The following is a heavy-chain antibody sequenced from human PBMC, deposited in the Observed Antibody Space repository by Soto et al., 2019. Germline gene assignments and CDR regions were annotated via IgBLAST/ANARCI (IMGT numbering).Heavy chain of an antibody. V-gene: IGHV3-33*01. CDR1: GFTFSSYG. CDR2: IWYDGSNK. D-gene: IGHD3-16*01. CDR3: ARDSDDYVWGSYCPY. Sequence: QVQLVESGGGVVQPGRSLRLSCAASGFTFSSYGMHWVRQAPGKGLEGVAVIWYDGSNKYYADSVKGRFTISRDNSKNTLYLQMNSLRAEDTAVYYCARDSDDYVWGSYCPYWGQGTLVTVSS. J-gene: IGHJ4*02.